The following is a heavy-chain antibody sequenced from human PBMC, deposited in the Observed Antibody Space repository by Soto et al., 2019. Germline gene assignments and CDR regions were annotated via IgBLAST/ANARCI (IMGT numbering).Heavy chain of an antibody. D-gene: IGHD5-12*01. J-gene: IGHJ6*02. CDR3: SRDTGDAYNYVPMDI. V-gene: IGHV1-69*14. CDR1: GGTFSTYA. Sequence: QVQLVQSGAEVKKPGSSVKVSCKASGGTFSTYAIVWLRQAPGQGLEWMGGVIPIFGTTTYAQKFQGRVTITADKSASTAYMDLSSLRSEDTAVYYCSRDTGDAYNYVPMDIWGQGTTVTVSS. CDR2: VIPIFGTT.